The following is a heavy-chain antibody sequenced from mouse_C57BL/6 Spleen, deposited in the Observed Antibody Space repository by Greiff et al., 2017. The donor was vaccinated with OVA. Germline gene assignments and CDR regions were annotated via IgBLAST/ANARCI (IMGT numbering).Heavy chain of an antibody. Sequence: EVKVVESGGGLVQPGGSLKLSCAASGFTFSDYYMYWVRQTPEKRLEWVAYISNGGGSTYYPDTVKGRFTISRDNAKNTLYLQRSRLKSEDTAMYYCARRDYYGSSYVNYAMDYWGQGTSVTVSS. CDR1: GFTFSDYY. D-gene: IGHD1-1*01. V-gene: IGHV5-12*01. CDR2: ISNGGGST. CDR3: ARRDYYGSSYVNYAMDY. J-gene: IGHJ4*01.